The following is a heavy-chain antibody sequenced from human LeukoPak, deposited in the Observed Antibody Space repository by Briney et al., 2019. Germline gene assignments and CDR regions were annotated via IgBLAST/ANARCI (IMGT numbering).Heavy chain of an antibody. Sequence: ASVKVSCKASGYTFTGYYMHWVRQAPGQGLEWMGWINPNSGGTNYAQKFQGRVTMTRDTSISTAYMELSRLRSDDTAVYYCARVGAYCSSTSCYSQYYFDYWGQGTLVTVSS. J-gene: IGHJ4*02. CDR1: GYTFTGYY. CDR3: ARVGAYCSSTSCYSQYYFDY. V-gene: IGHV1-2*02. CDR2: INPNSGGT. D-gene: IGHD2-2*01.